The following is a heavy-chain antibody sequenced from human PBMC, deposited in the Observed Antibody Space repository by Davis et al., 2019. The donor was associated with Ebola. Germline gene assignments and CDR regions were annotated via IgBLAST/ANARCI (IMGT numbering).Heavy chain of an antibody. D-gene: IGHD4-17*01. J-gene: IGHJ2*01. CDR3: TRHVPGDFWFFDL. CDR1: GFIVSDQY. Sequence: GSLRLSCVVSGFIVSDQYMSWVRQAPGKGLEWVSVPYTDGRTYHSDSVKGRFTISRDNAKNTVSLQMNDLRVEDTAVYFCTRHVPGDFWFFDLWGRGTLVTVSS. V-gene: IGHV3-53*01. CDR2: PYTDGRT.